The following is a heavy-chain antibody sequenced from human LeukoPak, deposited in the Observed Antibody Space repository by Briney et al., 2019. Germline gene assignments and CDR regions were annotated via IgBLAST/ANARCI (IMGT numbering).Heavy chain of an antibody. CDR1: GFTFSSYS. V-gene: IGHV3-64*02. D-gene: IGHD1-26*01. CDR3: ARVGDVDYFDY. J-gene: IGHJ4*02. CDR2: VSSNGGRT. Sequence: GGSLRLSCAASGFTFSSYSMHWVRQAPGKGLEYVSAVSSNGGRTYYADSVKGRFTISRDNSKNTLYLQMASLRAEDMSVYYCARVGDVDYFDYWGQGALVTVSS.